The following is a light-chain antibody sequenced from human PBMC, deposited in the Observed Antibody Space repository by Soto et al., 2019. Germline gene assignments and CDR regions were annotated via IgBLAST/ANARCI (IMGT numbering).Light chain of an antibody. CDR3: QQYKSYSLT. J-gene: IGKJ4*01. V-gene: IGKV1-5*03. CDR1: QSISSW. Sequence: DIQMTQSPSTLSASVGDRVTITCRASQSISSWLAWYQQKPGKAPKLLIYKASSLESGVPSRFSGSGSGTEFTLAISSXQADDFATYYCQQYKSYSLTFGGGTKVDIK. CDR2: KAS.